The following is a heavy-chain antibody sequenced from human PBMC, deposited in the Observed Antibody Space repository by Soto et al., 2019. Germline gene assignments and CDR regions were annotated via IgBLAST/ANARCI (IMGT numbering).Heavy chain of an antibody. Sequence: SETLSLTCTVSGGSISSSSYYWGWIRQPPGKGLEWIGSIYYSGSTYYNPSLKSRVTISVDTSKNQFSLKLSSVTAADTAVYYCASVDNWFDPWGQGTLVTVSS. CDR2: IYYSGST. J-gene: IGHJ5*02. V-gene: IGHV4-39*01. CDR1: GGSISSSSYY. CDR3: ASVDNWFDP.